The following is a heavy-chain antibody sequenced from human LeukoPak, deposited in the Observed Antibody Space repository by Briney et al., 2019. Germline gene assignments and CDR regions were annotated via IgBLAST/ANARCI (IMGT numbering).Heavy chain of an antibody. J-gene: IGHJ4*02. Sequence: SETLSLTCSVSGGSISSFYCSWIRQPPGKGLEWIGYTSYSGSTNYNPSLKSRVTISVDTSKNQFSLRLSSVTAADTAVYYCARVTGYVMEDYFDYWGQGTLVTVSS. CDR3: ARVTGYVMEDYFDY. V-gene: IGHV4-59*01. CDR2: TSYSGST. D-gene: IGHD6-13*01. CDR1: GGSISSFY.